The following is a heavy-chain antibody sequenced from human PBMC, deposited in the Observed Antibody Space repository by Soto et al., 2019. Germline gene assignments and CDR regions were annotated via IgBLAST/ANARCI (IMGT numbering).Heavy chain of an antibody. CDR3: AKGVIGSAPGLDS. CDR1: GFTFSSFA. V-gene: IGHV3-23*01. Sequence: VQLLESGGGLIQPGGSLRLSCAASGFTFSSFAMTWVRQAPGKGLQWISSISDGPDGAYYADSVKGRFTISRDNSKNTLSLQMDSLRPDDTALYYCAKGVIGSAPGLDSWGQGTLVTVSS. CDR2: ISDGPDGA. J-gene: IGHJ4*02.